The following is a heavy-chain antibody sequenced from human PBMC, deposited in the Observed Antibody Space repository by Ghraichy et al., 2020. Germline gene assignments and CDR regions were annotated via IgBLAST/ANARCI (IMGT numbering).Heavy chain of an antibody. J-gene: IGHJ4*02. CDR1: GFSLTDSW. V-gene: IGHV3-74*01. Sequence: GGSLRLSCAASGFSLTDSWMYWVRQVPGKGLVWVSHLSPAANIINYVESVRGRFTISRDTAKNTLFLQMDSLRVDDTAMYYCARGEVGLLDWGRGTLVTVSA. CDR2: LSPAANII. CDR3: ARGEVGLLD.